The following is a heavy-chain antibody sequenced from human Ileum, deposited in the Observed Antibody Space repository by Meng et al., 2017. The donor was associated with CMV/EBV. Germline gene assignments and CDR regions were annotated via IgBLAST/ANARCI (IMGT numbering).Heavy chain of an antibody. V-gene: IGHV3-11*01. J-gene: IGHJ5*02. CDR1: GFRFSDYY. D-gene: IGHD2-8*01. CDR2: ISSNESVI. Sequence: GESPKTSRAAPGFRFSDYYMTWIRPAPGKGLEWISSISSNESVIYYGDSVKGRFTIARDNAKNSLHLQKNSLRAEDTAVYYCARGVCVGYCPNVFCFNNWFDPWGQGTLVTVSS. CDR3: ARGVCVGYCPNVFCFNNWFDP.